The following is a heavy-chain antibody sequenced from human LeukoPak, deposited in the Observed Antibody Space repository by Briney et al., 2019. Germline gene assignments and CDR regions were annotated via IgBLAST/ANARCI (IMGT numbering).Heavy chain of an antibody. CDR3: ARGLAAAATSFDY. D-gene: IGHD6-13*01. CDR1: GFTVSSNY. Sequence: GGSLRLSCAASGFTVSSNYMSWVRQAPGKGLEWVSVIYSGGSTYYADSVKGRFTISRDNSKNTLYLQMNSLRAEDTAVYYCARGLAAAATSFDYWGQGTLVTVSS. V-gene: IGHV3-66*01. J-gene: IGHJ4*02. CDR2: IYSGGST.